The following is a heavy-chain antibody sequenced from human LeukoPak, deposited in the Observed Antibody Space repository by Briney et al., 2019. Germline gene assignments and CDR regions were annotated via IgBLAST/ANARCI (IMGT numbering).Heavy chain of an antibody. V-gene: IGHV3-48*01. Sequence: GSLRLSCAASGFTFSDYSMNWVRQAPGKGLEWISYVGISSGNTKYADSVKGRFTISGDKAKNSLYLQMNSLRVEDTAVYYCARNTKYAFDNWGQGTLVTVSS. D-gene: IGHD2-2*01. CDR3: ARNTKYAFDN. CDR2: VGISSGNT. J-gene: IGHJ4*02. CDR1: GFTFSDYS.